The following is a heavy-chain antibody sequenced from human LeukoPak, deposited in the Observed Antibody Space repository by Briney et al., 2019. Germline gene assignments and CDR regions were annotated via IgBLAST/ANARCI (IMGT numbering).Heavy chain of an antibody. V-gene: IGHV3-9*03. CDR1: GFTFDDYA. D-gene: IGHD5-18*01. CDR2: ISWNSGTT. J-gene: IGHJ4*02. CDR3: ARDRFKSYGSYYFDY. Sequence: GGSLRLSCAASGFTFDDYAMHWVRQAPGKGLEWVSGISWNSGTTGYADSVKGRFTISRDNAKNTLYLQMNSLRAEDMALYYCARDRFKSYGSYYFDYWGQGTLVAVSS.